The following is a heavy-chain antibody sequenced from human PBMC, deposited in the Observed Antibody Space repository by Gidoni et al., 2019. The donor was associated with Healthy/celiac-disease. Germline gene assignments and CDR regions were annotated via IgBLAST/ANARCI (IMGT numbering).Heavy chain of an antibody. V-gene: IGHV3-23*01. CDR3: AKGQTSGYSYRGDFDY. J-gene: IGHJ4*02. CDR2: ISGSGGST. CDR1: GFTFSSYA. Sequence: EVQLLESGGGLVQPGGSLRLSCAASGFTFSSYAMSWVRQAPGKGLEWVSAISGSGGSTYYADSVKGRFTISRDNSKNTLYLQMNSLRAEDTAVYYCAKGQTSGYSYRGDFDYWGQGTLVTVSS. D-gene: IGHD5-18*01.